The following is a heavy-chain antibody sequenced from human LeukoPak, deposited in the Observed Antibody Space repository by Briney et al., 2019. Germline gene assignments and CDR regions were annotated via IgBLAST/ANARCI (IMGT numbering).Heavy chain of an antibody. Sequence: GASVKVSCKASGGTFSSYAISWVRQAPGQGLEWMGGIIPIFGTANYAQKFQGRVTITADESTSTAYMELSSLRSEDTAVYYCARDLTRRIAADSVAFDIWGQGTMVTVSS. D-gene: IGHD6-13*01. V-gene: IGHV1-69*13. CDR3: ARDLTRRIAADSVAFDI. J-gene: IGHJ3*02. CDR2: IIPIFGTA. CDR1: GGTFSSYA.